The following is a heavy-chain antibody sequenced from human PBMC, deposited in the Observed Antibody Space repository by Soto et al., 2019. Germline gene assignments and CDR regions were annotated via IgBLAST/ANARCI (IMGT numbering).Heavy chain of an antibody. CDR1: GYTFTSYA. D-gene: IGHD2-8*01. CDR2: INAGNGNT. V-gene: IGHV1-3*01. CDR3: AKNGQPPYYYYGMDV. Sequence: ASVKVSCKASGYTFTSYAMHWVRQAPGQRLEWMGWINAGNGNTKYAQKVQGRVTMTIDTSTYTAYMELRSLTSDDTAKYYCAKNGQPPYYYYGMDVWGQGTTVTVS. J-gene: IGHJ6*02.